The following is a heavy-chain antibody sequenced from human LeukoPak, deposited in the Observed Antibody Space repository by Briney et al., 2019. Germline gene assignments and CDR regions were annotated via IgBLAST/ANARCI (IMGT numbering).Heavy chain of an antibody. V-gene: IGHV1-46*01. CDR2: INPSGGST. CDR1: GYTFTSYY. Sequence: ASVKVSCKASGYTFTSYYMHWVRQAPGQGLEWMGIINPSGGSTSYAQKFQGRVTMTRDTSTSTVYMELSSLRSEDTAVYYCARAAPPPNYYDSSGYYGDVFDYWGQGTLSPSPQ. D-gene: IGHD3-22*01. CDR3: ARAAPPPNYYDSSGYYGDVFDY. J-gene: IGHJ4*02.